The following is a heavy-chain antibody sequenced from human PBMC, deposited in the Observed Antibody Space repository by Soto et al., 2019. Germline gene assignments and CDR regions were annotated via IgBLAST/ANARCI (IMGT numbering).Heavy chain of an antibody. V-gene: IGHV2-5*01. CDR3: AHSREWGHFDY. CDR2: IYWNDDK. CDR1: GFSLSTSGVG. Sequence: QITLKESGPTLVKPTQPLTLTCTFSGFSLSTSGVGVGWIRQPPGKALEWLALIYWNDDKRYSPSLKSRLTITEDTSKNRVVPIIANMDHVDTATYYCAHSREWGHFDYFGQGILVTVAS. J-gene: IGHJ4*02. D-gene: IGHD1-26*01.